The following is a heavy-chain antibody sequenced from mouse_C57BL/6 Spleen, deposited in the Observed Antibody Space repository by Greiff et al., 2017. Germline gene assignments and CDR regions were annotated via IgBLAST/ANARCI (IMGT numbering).Heavy chain of an antibody. Sequence: QVQLQQPGAELVRPGSSVKLSCKASGYTFTSYWLHWVKQRPIQGLEWIGNIDPSDSETHYNQKFKDKATLTVDKSSSTAYMQLSSLTSEDSAVYYCARMGDYGNSWFAYWGQGTLVTVSA. V-gene: IGHV1-52*01. CDR3: ARMGDYGNSWFAY. CDR1: GYTFTSYW. J-gene: IGHJ3*01. D-gene: IGHD2-1*01. CDR2: IDPSDSET.